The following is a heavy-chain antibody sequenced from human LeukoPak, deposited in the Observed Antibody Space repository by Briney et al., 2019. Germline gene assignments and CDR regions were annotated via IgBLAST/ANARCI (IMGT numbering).Heavy chain of an antibody. CDR3: ATSSGWYEQFDY. CDR2: LYSGGGP. Sequence: GGSLRLSCVASGFTVSSTYMTWVRQAPGKGLEWVSVLYSGGGPHYADSVRGRFTISRDNSESTLYLQMNNLKTEDTAVYYCATSSGWYEQFDYWGQGTLVTVSS. D-gene: IGHD6-19*01. CDR1: GFTVSSTY. J-gene: IGHJ4*02. V-gene: IGHV3-53*01.